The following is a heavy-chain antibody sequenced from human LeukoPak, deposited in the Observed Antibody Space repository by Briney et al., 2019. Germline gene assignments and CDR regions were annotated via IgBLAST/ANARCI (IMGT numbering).Heavy chain of an antibody. CDR2: IYYSGST. V-gene: IGHV4-31*03. J-gene: IGHJ5*02. D-gene: IGHD1-26*01. CDR3: ARGGAPIRFDP. CDR1: GGSISSSSYY. Sequence: SETLSLTCTVSGGSISSSSYYWGWIRQHPGKGLEWIGYIYYSGSTYYNPSLKSRVTISVDTSKNQFSLKLSSVTAADTAVYYCARGGAPIRFDPWGQGTLVTVSS.